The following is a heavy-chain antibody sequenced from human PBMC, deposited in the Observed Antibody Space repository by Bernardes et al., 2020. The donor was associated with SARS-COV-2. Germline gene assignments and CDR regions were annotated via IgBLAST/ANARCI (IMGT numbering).Heavy chain of an antibody. CDR3: ARDGGIVGALGAFDF. V-gene: IGHV3-30-3*01. CDR2: ISYDGNNE. Sequence: GGSLRLSCAASGSNFSTYAVHWVRQAPGKGLEWVAVISYDGNNEYYADSVKGRFTISRDNSKNTLYLQMNSLRADDTAVYYCARDGGIVGALGAFDFWGQGTMVTVSS. J-gene: IGHJ3*01. CDR1: GSNFSTYA. D-gene: IGHD1-26*01.